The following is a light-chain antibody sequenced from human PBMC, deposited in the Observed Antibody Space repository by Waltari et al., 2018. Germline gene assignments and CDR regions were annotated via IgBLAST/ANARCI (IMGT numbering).Light chain of an antibody. CDR1: KLGDRE. J-gene: IGLJ2*01. CDR3: QAWDRNTFVV. CDR2: EDT. V-gene: IGLV3-1*01. Sequence: SYSLTQPPSVSLSPGQTASITCSGDKLGDREVSWYQHKAGQSPVLVIYEDTKRPSGTPERFSGSNSGNTATLTISGTQAIDEADYYCQAWDRNTFVVFGGGTKLTVL.